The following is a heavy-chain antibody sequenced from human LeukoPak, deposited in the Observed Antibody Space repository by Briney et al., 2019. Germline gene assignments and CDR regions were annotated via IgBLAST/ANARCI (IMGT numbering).Heavy chain of an antibody. J-gene: IGHJ4*02. CDR1: GFSFRGYG. CDR2: ISADGGTT. Sequence: GGSLRLSCAASGFSFRGYGMHWVRQAPGKGLEYVSAISADGGTTYYADSVKDRFTISRDNSKNTLYLQMGSLRNEDMAVYYCARGRGGPPFDYWGQGAPVTVSS. CDR3: ARGRGGPPFDY. V-gene: IGHV3-64*02.